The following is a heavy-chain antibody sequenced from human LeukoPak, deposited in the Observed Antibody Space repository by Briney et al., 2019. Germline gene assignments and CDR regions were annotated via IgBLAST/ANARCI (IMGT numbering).Heavy chain of an antibody. CDR2: ISSSSSYI. CDR1: GFTVSSNY. V-gene: IGHV3-21*01. D-gene: IGHD6-19*01. J-gene: IGHJ4*02. CDR3: AFNSGYSSAWSPDY. Sequence: GGSLRLSCAASGFTVSSNYMSWVRQAPGKGLEWVSSISSSSSYIYYADSVKGRFTISRDNAKNSLYLQMNSLRAEDTAVYYCAFNSGYSSAWSPDYWGQGTLVTVSS.